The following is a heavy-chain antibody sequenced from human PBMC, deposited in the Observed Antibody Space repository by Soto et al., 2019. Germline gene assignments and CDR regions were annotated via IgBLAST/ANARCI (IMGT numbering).Heavy chain of an antibody. CDR2: IYYNVNP. V-gene: IGHV4-59*01. CDR1: GGTINNNY. Sequence: SSTLSLTCTVSGGTINNNYWTCMRHPPVEGLEWIGHIYYNVNPQSNPALKSRVTISVDTSRNQFSLRLTSVTAADTAVYYCARGRHCVSDRCQGHPNIWFDPWGQGTPVTVSS. D-gene: IGHD2-21*02. CDR3: ARGRHCVSDRCQGHPNIWFDP. J-gene: IGHJ5*02.